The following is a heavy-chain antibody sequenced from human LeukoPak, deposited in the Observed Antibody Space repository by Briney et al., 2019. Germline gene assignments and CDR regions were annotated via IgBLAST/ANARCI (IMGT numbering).Heavy chain of an antibody. CDR1: GYSISSGYD. J-gene: IGHJ4*02. CDR2: IYTSGRT. Sequence: SETLSLTCALSGYSISSGYDWGWIRQPAGKGLEWIWRIYTSGRTNYKPSLKSRVTMSVDTSKNQFSLKLISVTAADTAVYYCARGSLAVAGPYFDYWGQGTLVTVSS. D-gene: IGHD6-19*01. CDR3: ARGSLAVAGPYFDY. V-gene: IGHV4-4*07.